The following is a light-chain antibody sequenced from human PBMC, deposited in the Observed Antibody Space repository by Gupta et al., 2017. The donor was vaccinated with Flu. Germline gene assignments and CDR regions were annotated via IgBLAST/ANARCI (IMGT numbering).Light chain of an antibody. CDR2: DAT. CDR1: QLICDY. V-gene: IGKV5-2*01. CDR3: LQHDNFPYT. J-gene: IGKJ2*01. Sequence: PSYMSAAPGDEVSIPGKASQLICDYVNWYQQKPGEAAMLIIQDATTLGPGIPPRFSGSGYGTDVTLTINNLESEDAAYYFCLQHDNFPYTFGQGTKLEIK.